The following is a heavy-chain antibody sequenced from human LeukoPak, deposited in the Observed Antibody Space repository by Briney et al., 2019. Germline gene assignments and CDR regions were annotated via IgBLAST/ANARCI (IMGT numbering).Heavy chain of an antibody. V-gene: IGHV4-31*03. CDR1: GGSISSGGYY. D-gene: IGHD6-13*01. CDR2: IYYSGST. J-gene: IGHJ3*02. CDR3: ARSVAAAGTSAFDI. Sequence: SETLSLTCTVSGGSISSGGYYWSWIRQHPGKGLEWIGYIYYSGSTYYNPSLKSRVTISVDTSKNQFSLKLSSVTAADTAVYYCARSVAAAGTSAFDIWGQGTMVTVPS.